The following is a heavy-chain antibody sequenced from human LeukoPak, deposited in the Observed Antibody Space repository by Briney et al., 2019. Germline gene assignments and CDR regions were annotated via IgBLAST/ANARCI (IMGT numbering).Heavy chain of an antibody. CDR3: VKGFVHPTYYFDY. Sequence: GGSLRLSCAASGFTFSNYAMMWVRQAPGKRLEWVSSITGSGDGTYYADSVRGRFPISRDNSENTLYLQLNSLRADDTAVYFCVKGFVHPTYYFDYWGQGTLVTVSS. V-gene: IGHV3-23*01. J-gene: IGHJ4*02. CDR1: GFTFSNYA. CDR2: ITGSGDGT. D-gene: IGHD3-10*01.